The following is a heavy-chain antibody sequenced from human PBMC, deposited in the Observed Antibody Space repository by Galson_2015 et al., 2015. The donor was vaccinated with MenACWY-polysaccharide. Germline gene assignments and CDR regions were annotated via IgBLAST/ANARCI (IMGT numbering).Heavy chain of an antibody. D-gene: IGHD6-6*01. J-gene: IGHJ6*02. CDR3: ARDLGDSIAARPGYYYYYGMDV. V-gene: IGHV3-21*01. CDR1: GFTFSSYS. CDR2: ISSGSSYI. Sequence: SLRLSCAASGFTFSSYSMNWVRQAPGKGLEWVSSISSGSSYIYYADSVKGRFTISRDNAKNSLYLQMNSLRAEDTAVYYCARDLGDSIAARPGYYYYYGMDVWGQGTTVTVSS.